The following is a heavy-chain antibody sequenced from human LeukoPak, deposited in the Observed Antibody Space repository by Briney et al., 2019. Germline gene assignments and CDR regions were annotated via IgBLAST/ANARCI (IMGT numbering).Heavy chain of an antibody. CDR1: GFIFSNYA. CDR3: VKQGHYSSSWYFEY. J-gene: IGHJ4*02. D-gene: IGHD6-13*01. Sequence: PGGSLRLSCSASGFIFSNYAMHWVRQAPGKGLEYVSVISSNGDGTYYADSVKGRFTIVRDNSKNTLNLQMSNLRTEDTAVYYCVKQGHYSSSWYFEYWGQGTLVTVSS. CDR2: ISSNGDGT. V-gene: IGHV3-64D*06.